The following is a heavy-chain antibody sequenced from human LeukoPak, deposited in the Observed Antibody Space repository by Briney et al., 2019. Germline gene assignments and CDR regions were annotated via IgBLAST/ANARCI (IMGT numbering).Heavy chain of an antibody. CDR2: IYYSGST. V-gene: IGHV4-39*07. D-gene: IGHD3-9*01. CDR1: GGSISSSSYY. CDR3: ARVLQTGSLLDY. J-gene: IGHJ4*02. Sequence: SETLSLTCTVSGGSISSSSYYWGWIRQPPGKGLEWIGSIYYSGSTYYNPSLKSRVTISVDTSKNQFSLKLSSVTAADTAVYYCARVLQTGSLLDYWGQGTLVTVSS.